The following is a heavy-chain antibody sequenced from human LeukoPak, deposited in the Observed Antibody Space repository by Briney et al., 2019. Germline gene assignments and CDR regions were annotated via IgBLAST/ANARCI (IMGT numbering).Heavy chain of an antibody. CDR2: IYYSGST. CDR1: GGSISSYY. CDR3: ARWEDGYNSAAFDI. D-gene: IGHD5-24*01. V-gene: IGHV4-59*01. J-gene: IGHJ3*02. Sequence: PSETLSLTCTVSGGSISSYYWSWIRQPPGKGLEWIGYIYYSGSTNYNPSLKSRVTISVDTSKNRFSLKLSSVTAADTAVYYCARWEDGYNSAAFDIWGQGTMVTVSS.